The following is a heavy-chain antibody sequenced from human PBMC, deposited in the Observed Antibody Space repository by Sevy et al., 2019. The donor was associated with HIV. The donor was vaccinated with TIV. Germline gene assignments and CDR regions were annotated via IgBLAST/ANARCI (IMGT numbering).Heavy chain of an antibody. D-gene: IGHD3-3*01. CDR3: ARDKTILEGRYGMDV. CDR2: VFSSSSYI. V-gene: IGHV3-21*01. J-gene: IGHJ6*02. Sequence: GGSLRLSCAASGFIFSSYNMNWVGQAPGKGLEWVSFVFSSSSYIYYADSVKGRFTISRDNAKNSLYLQMNSLRAEDTAVYYCARDKTILEGRYGMDVWGQGSTVTVSS. CDR1: GFIFSSYN.